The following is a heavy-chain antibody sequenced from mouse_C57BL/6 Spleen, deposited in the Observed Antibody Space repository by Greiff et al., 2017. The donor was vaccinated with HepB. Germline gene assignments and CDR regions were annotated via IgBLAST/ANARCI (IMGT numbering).Heavy chain of an antibody. J-gene: IGHJ2*01. V-gene: IGHV1-80*01. CDR3: ARAEYGNSFDY. Sequence: QVQLQQSGAELVKPGASVKISCKASGYAFSSYWMNWVKQRPGKGLEWIGQIYPGDGDTNYNGKFKGKATLTADKSSSTAYMQLSSLTSEDSAVYFCARAEYGNSFDYWGQGTTLTVSS. CDR2: IYPGDGDT. D-gene: IGHD2-10*02. CDR1: GYAFSSYW.